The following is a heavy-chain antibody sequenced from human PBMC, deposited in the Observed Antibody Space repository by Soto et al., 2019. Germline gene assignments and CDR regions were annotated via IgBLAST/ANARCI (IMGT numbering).Heavy chain of an antibody. CDR3: AREQGGYDSSGYYSESHDAFDI. J-gene: IGHJ3*02. V-gene: IGHV3-30-3*01. CDR2: ISYDGSNK. Sequence: PGGSLRLSCAASGFTFSSYAMHWVRQAPGKGLEWVAVISYDGSNKYYADSVKGRFTISRDNSKNTLYLQMNSLRAEDTAVYYCAREQGGYDSSGYYSESHDAFDIWGQGTMVTVSS. CDR1: GFTFSSYA. D-gene: IGHD3-22*01.